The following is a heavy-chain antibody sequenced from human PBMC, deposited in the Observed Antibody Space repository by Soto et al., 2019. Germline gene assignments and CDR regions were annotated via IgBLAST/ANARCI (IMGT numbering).Heavy chain of an antibody. V-gene: IGHV1-58*01. CDR1: GFTFTSSA. CDR3: AAVGRSSRWYGIDYFDY. Sequence: GASVKVSCKASGFTFTSSAVQWVRQARGQRLEWIGWIVVGSGNTNYAQKFQERVTITRDMSTSTAYMELSSLRSEDTAVYYCAAVGRSSRWYGIDYFDYWGQGTLVTVSS. CDR2: IVVGSGNT. J-gene: IGHJ4*02. D-gene: IGHD6-19*01.